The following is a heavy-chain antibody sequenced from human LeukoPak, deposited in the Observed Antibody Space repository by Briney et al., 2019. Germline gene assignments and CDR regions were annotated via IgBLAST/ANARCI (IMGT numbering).Heavy chain of an antibody. CDR1: GFMFSSYA. D-gene: IGHD1-7*01. CDR3: ARYNWNYVLNDY. J-gene: IGHJ4*02. CDR2: ISGSDGST. V-gene: IGHV3-23*01. Sequence: GGSLRLSCAASGFMFSSYAMSWVRQAPGKGLEWVSGISGSDGSTYYADSVKGRFTISRDNSKNTLYLQMDSLRAEDTAVYYCARYNWNYVLNDYWGQGTLVTVSS.